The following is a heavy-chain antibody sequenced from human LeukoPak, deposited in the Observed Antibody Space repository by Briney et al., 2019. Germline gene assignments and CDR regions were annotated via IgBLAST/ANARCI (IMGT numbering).Heavy chain of an antibody. J-gene: IGHJ4*02. CDR3: ARDLASSGCYDY. CDR2: IYYSGST. CDR1: GCSISIYF. D-gene: IGHD6-19*01. Sequence: SETLSLTCTVSGCSISIYFWSWFRKPPGQGLEWIGYIYYSGSTNYNPSLKSRVTISVDTSKNQYSLKLSSVTAADTAVYYCARDLASSGCYDYWGQGTLVTVSS. V-gene: IGHV4-59*01.